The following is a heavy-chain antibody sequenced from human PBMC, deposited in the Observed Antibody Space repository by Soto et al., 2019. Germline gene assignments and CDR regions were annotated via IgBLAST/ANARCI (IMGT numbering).Heavy chain of an antibody. J-gene: IGHJ6*02. CDR2: ISGGSSYT. CDR3: ARQGACSSTSCPAYYYYYAMDV. V-gene: IGHV3-11*06. D-gene: IGHD2-2*01. Sequence: QVQLVESGGGLVKPGGSLRLSCAASKFIFSEYYMSWIRQAPGKGLEWVSYISGGSSYTNYADSVKGRFTISRDNAKNSLYLQMNSLRAEDTAVYFCARQGACSSTSCPAYYYYYAMDVWGQGTTVTVSS. CDR1: KFIFSEYY.